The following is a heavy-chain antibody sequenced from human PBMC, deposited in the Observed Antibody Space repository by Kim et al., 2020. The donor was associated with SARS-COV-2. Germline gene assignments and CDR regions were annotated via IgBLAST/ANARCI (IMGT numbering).Heavy chain of an antibody. CDR2: MSSSSRYT. Sequence: GGSLRLSCAASGFTFSDYYMSWIRQAPVKGLEWISYMSSSSRYTNHADSVKGRFTISRDNAKNSVHLQMNSLRAEDTAVYYCARVPSPTRYGMDVWGQGT. CDR1: GFTFSDYY. V-gene: IGHV3-11*06. CDR3: ARVPSPTRYGMDV. J-gene: IGHJ6*02.